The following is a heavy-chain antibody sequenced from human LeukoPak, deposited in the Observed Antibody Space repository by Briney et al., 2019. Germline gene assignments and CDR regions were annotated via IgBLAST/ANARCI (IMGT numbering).Heavy chain of an antibody. CDR3: ARVKGGVAGLFYYYYGMDV. CDR2: IYHSGST. D-gene: IGHD6-19*01. CDR1: GGSISSYY. V-gene: IGHV4-59*01. J-gene: IGHJ6*02. Sequence: SETLSLTCTVSGGSISSYYWSWIRQPPGKGLEWIGYIYHSGSTNYNPSLKSRVTISVDTSKNQFSLELSSVTAADTAVYYCARVKGGVAGLFYYYYGMDVWGQGTTVTVSS.